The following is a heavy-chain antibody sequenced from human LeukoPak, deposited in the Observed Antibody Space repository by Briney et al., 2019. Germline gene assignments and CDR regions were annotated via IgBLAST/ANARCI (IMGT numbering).Heavy chain of an antibody. J-gene: IGHJ4*02. Sequence: GGSLRLSCAASGFTFSSYWMSWARQAPGKGLEWVANIKQDGSEKYYVDSVKGRFTISRDNAKNSLYLQMNSLRAEDTAVYYCARELIAAAGPVIDYWGQGTLVTVSS. CDR3: ARELIAAAGPVIDY. D-gene: IGHD6-13*01. CDR2: IKQDGSEK. V-gene: IGHV3-7*01. CDR1: GFTFSSYW.